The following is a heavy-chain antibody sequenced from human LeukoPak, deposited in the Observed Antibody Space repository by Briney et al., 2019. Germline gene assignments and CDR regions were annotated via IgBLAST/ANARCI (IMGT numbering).Heavy chain of an antibody. V-gene: IGHV3-33*06. CDR2: IWYDGSSK. D-gene: IGHD3-22*01. CDR3: AKVFPYYDSSGRYFDY. CDR1: GFTFSSYG. J-gene: IGHJ4*02. Sequence: GRSLRLSCAASGFTFSSYGMHWVRQAPGKGLEWVAVIWYDGSSKYYAESVKGRFTISRDNSKNTLYLQMNSQRAEDTAVYYCAKVFPYYDSSGRYFDYWGQGTLVTVSS.